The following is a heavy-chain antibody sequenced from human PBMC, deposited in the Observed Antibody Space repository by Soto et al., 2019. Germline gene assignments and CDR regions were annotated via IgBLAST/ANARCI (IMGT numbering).Heavy chain of an antibody. V-gene: IGHV3-23*01. CDR3: AKRRGAGGHFDY. CDR1: GFTFSIYA. Sequence: LRLSCAASGFTFSIYAMGWVRQGPGKGLEWVAGVSIGGSTHYADSGRGRFTSSRDNPKNTLSLQMNSLKAKDTAVYFCAKRRGAGGHFDYWGQGALVTVSS. D-gene: IGHD2-15*01. J-gene: IGHJ4*02. CDR2: VSIGGST.